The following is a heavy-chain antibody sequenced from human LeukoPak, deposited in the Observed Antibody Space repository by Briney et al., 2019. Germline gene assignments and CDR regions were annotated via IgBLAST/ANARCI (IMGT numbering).Heavy chain of an antibody. CDR2: NNGDGSTT. Sequence: GGSLRLSCAASGFTFSSYAMNWVRQAPGKGLMYISRNNGDGSTTNYADVVKGRFTMSRDNVKNTLYLQMNSLRVEDTAVYYCARDPRNVGLAPWGQGTLVTVSS. CDR3: ARDPRNVGLAP. V-gene: IGHV3-74*01. D-gene: IGHD2-15*01. CDR1: GFTFSSYA. J-gene: IGHJ5*02.